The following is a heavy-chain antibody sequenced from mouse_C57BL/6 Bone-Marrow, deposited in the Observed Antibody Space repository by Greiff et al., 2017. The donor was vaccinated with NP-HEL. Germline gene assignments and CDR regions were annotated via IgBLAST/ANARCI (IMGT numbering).Heavy chain of an antibody. CDR1: GFNITDYY. CDR2: IDPEDGET. V-gene: IGHV14-2*01. J-gene: IGHJ3*01. CDR3: ARQGYYSNWPMAY. D-gene: IGHD2-5*01. Sequence: VQLQQSGAELVKPGASVKLSCTASGFNITDYYMHWVKQRTEQGLEWIGRIDPEDGETKYAPKFQGKATITADTSSNTAYLHLSSLTSEDTAVYYCARQGYYSNWPMAYWGQGTLVTVSA.